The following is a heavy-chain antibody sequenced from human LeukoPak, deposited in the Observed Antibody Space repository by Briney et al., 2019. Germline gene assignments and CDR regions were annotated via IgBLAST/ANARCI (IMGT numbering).Heavy chain of an antibody. CDR3: ARYLTPYSSKDY. J-gene: IGHJ4*02. V-gene: IGHV1-18*01. CDR2: ISAYNGNT. CDR1: GYTFTSYG. Sequence: ASVKVSCKASGYTFTSYGISWVRQAPGQGLEWMGWISAYNGNTNYAQKLQGRVTMTTDTSTSTAYMELRSPRSDDTAVYYCARYLTPYSSKDYWGQGTLVTVSS. D-gene: IGHD6-13*01.